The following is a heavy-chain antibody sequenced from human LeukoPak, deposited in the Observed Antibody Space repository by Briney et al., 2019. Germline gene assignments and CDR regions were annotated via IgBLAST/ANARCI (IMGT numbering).Heavy chain of an antibody. J-gene: IGHJ3*02. Sequence: ASVKVSCKASGYTFTSYGISWVRQAPGQGLEWMGWISAYNGNTNYAQKLQDRVTMTTDTSTNTAYMELRSLRSDDTAVYYCARDHPTIFGVVILESNDAFDIWGQGTTVTVSS. CDR2: ISAYNGNT. CDR3: ARDHPTIFGVVILESNDAFDI. D-gene: IGHD3-3*01. V-gene: IGHV1-18*04. CDR1: GYTFTSYG.